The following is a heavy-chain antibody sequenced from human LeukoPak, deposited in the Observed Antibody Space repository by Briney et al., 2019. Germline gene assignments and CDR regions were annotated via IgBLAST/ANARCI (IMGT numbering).Heavy chain of an antibody. V-gene: IGHV1-3*01. CDR2: INAGNGNT. D-gene: IGHD3-10*01. CDR3: ARSRWFGEFLFDY. CDR1: GYTFTSYA. Sequence: GASVKVSCKASGYTFTSYAMHWVRQAPGQRLEWMGWINAGNGNTKYSQKFRGRVTITRDTSASTAYMELSSLRSEDTAVYYCARSRWFGEFLFDYWGQGTLVTVSS. J-gene: IGHJ4*02.